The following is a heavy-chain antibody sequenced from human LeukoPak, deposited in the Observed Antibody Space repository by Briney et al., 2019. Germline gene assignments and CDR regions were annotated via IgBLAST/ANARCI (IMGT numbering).Heavy chain of an antibody. CDR2: ILYDGSDK. CDR3: ARDAEWIQLWFFDY. V-gene: IGHV3-30*03. D-gene: IGHD5-18*01. CDR1: GFTFSSYG. J-gene: IGHJ4*02. Sequence: GGSLRLSCAASGFTFSSYGMSWVRQAPGKGLEWAALILYDGSDKYYADSVKGRFTISRDNSKNTLYLQMNSLRADDTAIYYCARDAEWIQLWFFDYWGQGTLVTVSS.